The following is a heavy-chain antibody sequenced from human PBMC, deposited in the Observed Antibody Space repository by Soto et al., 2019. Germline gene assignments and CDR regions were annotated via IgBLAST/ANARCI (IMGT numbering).Heavy chain of an antibody. Sequence: QVQLQESGPGLVKPSETLSLTCTVSGGSISSYYWSWIRQPAGKGLERIGRIYTSGSTNYNPSLKSRVTMSVDTSKNQFSLKLSSVTAADTAVYYCARDGQNWNYVHGFDYWGQGTLVTVSS. CDR2: IYTSGST. CDR3: ARDGQNWNYVHGFDY. J-gene: IGHJ4*02. CDR1: GGSISSYY. V-gene: IGHV4-4*07. D-gene: IGHD1-7*01.